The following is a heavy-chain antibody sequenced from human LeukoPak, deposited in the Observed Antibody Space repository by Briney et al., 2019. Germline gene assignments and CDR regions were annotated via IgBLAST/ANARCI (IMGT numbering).Heavy chain of an antibody. V-gene: IGHV1-2*02. Sequence: GASVKVSCKASGYTFTGYYMHWVRQAPGQGLEWMGWINPNSGGTNYAQKFQGRVTMTRDTSISTAYMELSRLRSDDTAVYYCARILSSSVIWFGELGDKHDAFDIWGQGTMVTVSS. J-gene: IGHJ3*02. CDR1: GYTFTGYY. D-gene: IGHD3-10*01. CDR2: INPNSGGT. CDR3: ARILSSSVIWFGELGDKHDAFDI.